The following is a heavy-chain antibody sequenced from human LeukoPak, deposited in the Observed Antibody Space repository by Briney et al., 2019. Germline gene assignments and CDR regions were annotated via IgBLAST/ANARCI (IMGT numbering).Heavy chain of an antibody. CDR2: ISSSGSTI. CDR1: GFTFSSYE. V-gene: IGHV3-48*03. J-gene: IGHJ4*02. D-gene: IGHD4-17*01. CDR3: ARDGDYGDYPDY. Sequence: GGSLRLSCAASGFTFSSYEMNWVRQAPGKGLEWVSYISSSGSTIYYADSVKGRFTISRDNAKNSLYLQMNSLRAVDTAVYYCARDGDYGDYPDYWGQGTLVTVSS.